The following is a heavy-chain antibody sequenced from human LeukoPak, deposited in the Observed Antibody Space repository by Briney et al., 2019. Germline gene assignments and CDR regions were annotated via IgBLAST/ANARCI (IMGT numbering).Heavy chain of an antibody. V-gene: IGHV3-66*01. Sequence: GGSLRLSCAASEFSVGSNYTTWVRQAPGKRLGWVSHIYSGGSMYYAHSVKGRFTISRDNSKNTLYLQMNSLRAEDTAVYYCAKDHIDPAAMVRGVIISYYFAYWGQGTLVTVSS. CDR3: AKDHIDPAAMVRGVIISYYFAY. CDR1: EFSVGSNY. J-gene: IGHJ4*02. D-gene: IGHD3-10*01. CDR2: IYSGGSM.